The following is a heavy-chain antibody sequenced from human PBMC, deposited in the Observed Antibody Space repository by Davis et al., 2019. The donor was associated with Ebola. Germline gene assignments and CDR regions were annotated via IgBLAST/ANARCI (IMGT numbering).Heavy chain of an antibody. CDR2: IYYSGST. CDR1: GGSISSSSYY. Sequence: SETLSLTCTVSGGSISSSSYYWGWIRQPPGKGLEWIGSIYYSGSTYYNPPLKSRVTISVDTSKNQFSLKLSSVTAADTAVYYCTGPLLEYSNGWYYFDSWGQGTLVAVSS. CDR3: TGPLLEYSNGWYYFDS. D-gene: IGHD6-19*01. J-gene: IGHJ4*02. V-gene: IGHV4-39*01.